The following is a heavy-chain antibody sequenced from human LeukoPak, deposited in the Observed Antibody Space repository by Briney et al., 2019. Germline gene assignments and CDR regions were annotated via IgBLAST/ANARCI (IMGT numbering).Heavy chain of an antibody. CDR2: IYYSGST. CDR3: ARGGSGSYHYFDY. J-gene: IGHJ4*02. CDR1: GGSISSYY. Sequence: PSETLSLTCTVSGGSISSYYWSWIRQPPGKGLEWIGYIYYSGSTYYNPSLKSRVTISVDTSKNQFSLKLSSVTAADTAVYYCARGGSGSYHYFDYWGQGTLVTVSS. V-gene: IGHV4-59*08. D-gene: IGHD3-10*01.